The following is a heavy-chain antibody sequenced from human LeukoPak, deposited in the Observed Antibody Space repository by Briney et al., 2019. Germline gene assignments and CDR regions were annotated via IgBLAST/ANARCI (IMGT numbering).Heavy chain of an antibody. V-gene: IGHV1-69*05. D-gene: IGHD6-13*01. Sequence: ASVKVSCKASGGTFSSYAISWVRQAPGQGLEWMGRIIPIFGTANYAQKFQGRVTITTDESTSTAYMELSSLRSEDTAVYYCARGLYSSSWTTFDYGGQGTLVTVSS. J-gene: IGHJ4*02. CDR3: ARGLYSSSWTTFDY. CDR1: GGTFSSYA. CDR2: IIPIFGTA.